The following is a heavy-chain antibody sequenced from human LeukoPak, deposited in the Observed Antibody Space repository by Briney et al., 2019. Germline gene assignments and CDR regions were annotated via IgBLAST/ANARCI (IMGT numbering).Heavy chain of an antibody. CDR1: GFTFSSYA. CDR3: ARDHHPSSSWYKGGFDY. J-gene: IGHJ4*02. Sequence: PGGSLRLSCAASGFTFSSYAMHWVRQAPGKGLEWVAVISYDGSNKYYADSVKGRFTISRDNSKNTLYLQMNSLRAEDTAVYYCARDHHPSSSWYKGGFDYWGQGTLVTVSS. D-gene: IGHD6-13*01. CDR2: ISYDGSNK. V-gene: IGHV3-30-3*01.